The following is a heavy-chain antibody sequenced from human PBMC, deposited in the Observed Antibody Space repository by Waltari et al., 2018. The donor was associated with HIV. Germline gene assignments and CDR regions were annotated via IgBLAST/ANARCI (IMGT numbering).Heavy chain of an antibody. CDR1: GYTFTGYY. CDR2: INPNSGGT. V-gene: IGHV1-2*02. CDR3: ASSGTMIVVVPDAFDI. D-gene: IGHD3-22*01. J-gene: IGHJ3*02. Sequence: QVQLVQSGAEVKKPGASVKVSCKASGYTFTGYYMHWVRQAPGQGLEWMGWINPNSGGTNYAQKFQGRVTMTRDTSISTAYMELSMLRSDDTAVYYCASSGTMIVVVPDAFDIWGQGTMVTVSS.